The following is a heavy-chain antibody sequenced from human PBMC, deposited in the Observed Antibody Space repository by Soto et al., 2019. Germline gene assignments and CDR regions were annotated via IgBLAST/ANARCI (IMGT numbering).Heavy chain of an antibody. J-gene: IGHJ4*02. D-gene: IGHD5-18*01. CDR2: IVVGSGNT. Sequence: SVKVSCKASGFTFTSSAVQWVRQARGQRLEWIGWIVVGSGNTNYAQSLQERVTITRDMSTSTAYMELSSLRSEDTAVYYCAENYSYGHIFDFWGQGTLVTVSS. CDR1: GFTFTSSA. CDR3: AENYSYGHIFDF. V-gene: IGHV1-58*01.